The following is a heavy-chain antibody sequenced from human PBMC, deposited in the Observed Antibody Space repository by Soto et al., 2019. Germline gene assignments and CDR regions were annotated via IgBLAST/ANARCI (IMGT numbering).Heavy chain of an antibody. V-gene: IGHV1-3*01. CDR2: INAGNGNT. D-gene: IGHD2-15*01. CDR3: ARTLLKNYYYYYYMDV. J-gene: IGHJ6*03. CDR1: GYTFTSYA. Sequence: AASVKVSCKASGYTFTSYAMHWVRQAPGQRLEWMGWINAGNGNTKYSQKFQGRVTITRDTSASTAYMELSSLRSEDTAVYYCARTLLKNYYYYYYMDVWGKGTTVTVSS.